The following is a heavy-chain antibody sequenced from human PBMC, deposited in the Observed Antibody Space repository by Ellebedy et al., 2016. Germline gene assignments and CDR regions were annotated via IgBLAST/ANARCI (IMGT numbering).Heavy chain of an antibody. CDR2: ISAYNDNI. J-gene: IGHJ5*02. Sequence: ASVKVSCKASGYSFTSYGISWVRQAPGQGLEWMGWISAYNDNINYAQNLQGRVTMTIDTSTSTAYMELRSLRSDDTAVYYCAREWNYGLIRGDPWGQGTLVSVSS. CDR3: AREWNYGLIRGDP. CDR1: GYSFTSYG. D-gene: IGHD1-7*01. V-gene: IGHV1-18*04.